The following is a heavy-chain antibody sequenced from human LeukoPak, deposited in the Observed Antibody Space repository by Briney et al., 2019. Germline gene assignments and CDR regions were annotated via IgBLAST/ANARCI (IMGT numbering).Heavy chain of an antibody. D-gene: IGHD2-2*01. CDR1: GGSISSYY. Sequence: SETLSLTCTVSGGSISSYYWSWIRQPAGKGLEWIGRIYTSGSTNYNPSLKSRVTMSVDTSKNQFSLKLSSVTAADTAVYYCASLEYIVVVPAAIAFDIWGQGTMVTVSS. J-gene: IGHJ3*02. CDR2: IYTSGST. CDR3: ASLEYIVVVPAAIAFDI. V-gene: IGHV4-4*07.